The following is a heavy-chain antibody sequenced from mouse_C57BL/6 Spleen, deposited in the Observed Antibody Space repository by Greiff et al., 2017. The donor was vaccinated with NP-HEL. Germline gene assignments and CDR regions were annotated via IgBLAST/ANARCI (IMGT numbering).Heavy chain of an antibody. CDR3: AKLGREGY. CDR1: GYTFTSYT. J-gene: IGHJ2*01. V-gene: IGHV1-4*01. Sequence: QVQLQQSGAELVRPGASVKMSCKASGYTFTSYTMHWVKQRPGQGLEWIGYINPSSSYTKYNQKFKDKATLTADKSSSTAYMQVSSLTSEDSAVYYCAKLGREGYWGQGTTLTVSS. CDR2: INPSSSYT. D-gene: IGHD4-1*01.